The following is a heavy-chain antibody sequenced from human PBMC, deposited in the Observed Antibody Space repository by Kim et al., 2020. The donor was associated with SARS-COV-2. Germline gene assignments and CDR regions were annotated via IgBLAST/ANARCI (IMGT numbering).Heavy chain of an antibody. CDR1: GYTFTSYG. J-gene: IGHJ6*02. V-gene: IGHV1-18*04. CDR3: ARDMSITIFGVVIEGYYYYYGMDV. CDR2: ISAYTGNT. D-gene: IGHD3-3*01. Sequence: ASVKVSCKASGYTFTSYGISWVRQAPGQGLEWMGWISAYTGNTNYAQKLQGRVTMTTDTSTSTAYMELRSLRSDDTAVYYCARDMSITIFGVVIEGYYYYYGMDVWGQGTTVTVSS.